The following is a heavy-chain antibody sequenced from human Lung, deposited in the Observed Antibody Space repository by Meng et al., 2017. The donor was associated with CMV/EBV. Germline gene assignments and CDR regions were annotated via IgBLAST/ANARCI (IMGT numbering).Heavy chain of an antibody. Sequence: SXXVSXKASGGTFSSYAISWVRQAPGQGLEWMGGIIPIFGTANYAQKFQGRVTITTDESTSTAYMELSSLRSEDTAVYYCARDPPRGYSYGWDDYWGQGTXVTV. V-gene: IGHV1-69*05. CDR2: IIPIFGTA. J-gene: IGHJ4*02. CDR3: ARDPPRGYSYGWDDY. CDR1: GGTFSSYA. D-gene: IGHD5-18*01.